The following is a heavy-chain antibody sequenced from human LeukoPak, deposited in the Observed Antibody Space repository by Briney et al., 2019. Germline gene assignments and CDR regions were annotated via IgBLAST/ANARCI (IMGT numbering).Heavy chain of an antibody. CDR1: GYTFTAYY. Sequence: GASVSVSSTASGYTFTAYYMHWGRQAPGQGREWMGWINPNSGGTNYAQKFQGRVTMTRDTSISTVYMELSRLRSDDTAVYYCARGHTAVTRHFDFWGQGTLVTVSS. CDR3: ARGHTAVTRHFDF. V-gene: IGHV1-2*02. D-gene: IGHD4-17*01. CDR2: INPNSGGT. J-gene: IGHJ4*02.